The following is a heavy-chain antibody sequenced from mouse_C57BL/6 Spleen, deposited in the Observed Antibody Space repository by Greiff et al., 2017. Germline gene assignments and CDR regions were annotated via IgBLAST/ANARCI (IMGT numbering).Heavy chain of an antibody. CDR2: IHPSDSDT. J-gene: IGHJ2*01. CDR3: AIEGITTVVATAPYYFDY. D-gene: IGHD1-1*01. Sequence: VQLQQPGAELVKPGASVKVSCKASGYTFTSYWMHWVKQRPGQGLEWIGRIHPSDSDTNYNQKFKGKATLTVDKSSSTAYMQLSSLTSEDSAVYYCAIEGITTVVATAPYYFDYWGQGTTLTVSS. CDR1: GYTFTSYW. V-gene: IGHV1-74*01.